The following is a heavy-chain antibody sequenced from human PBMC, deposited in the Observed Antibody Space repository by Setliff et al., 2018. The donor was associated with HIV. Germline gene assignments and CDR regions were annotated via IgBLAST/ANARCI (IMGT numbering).Heavy chain of an antibody. V-gene: IGHV4-61*02. J-gene: IGHJ4*02. CDR2: INPNGRT. CDR1: GGSISSGPYD. Sequence: SETLSLTCSVSGGSISSGPYDWTWIRQPAGKGLEWIGRINPNGRTDYNPSLKSRVTMSLDTAKNQFSLKLRSVTAAATAVYYCARDDGDYGRGIQFWGQGTLVTVSS. D-gene: IGHD4-17*01. CDR3: ARDDGDYGRGIQF.